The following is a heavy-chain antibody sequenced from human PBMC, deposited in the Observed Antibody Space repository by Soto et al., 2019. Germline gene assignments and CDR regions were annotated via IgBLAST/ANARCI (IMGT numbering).Heavy chain of an antibody. D-gene: IGHD3-22*01. V-gene: IGHV1-46*01. CDR1: GYTFTSYY. J-gene: IGHJ5*02. Sequence: ASVKVSCKASGYTFTSYYMHWVRQAPGQGLEWMGIINPSGGSTSYVQKFQGRVTMTRDTSTSTVYMELSSLRSEDTAVYYCARDGDYDSSGYSNWFDPWGQGTLVTVSS. CDR3: ARDGDYDSSGYSNWFDP. CDR2: INPSGGST.